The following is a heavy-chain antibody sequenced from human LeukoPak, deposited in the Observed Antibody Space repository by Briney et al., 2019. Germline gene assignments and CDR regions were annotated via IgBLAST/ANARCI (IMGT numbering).Heavy chain of an antibody. V-gene: IGHV4-38-2*01. CDR1: GYSISSGYY. D-gene: IGHD3-10*01. Sequence: SETLSLTCAVSGYSISSGYYWGWIRQPPGKGLEWIGSIYHSGSTYYNPSLKSRVTISVDTSKNQFSLKLSPVTAADTAVYYCARPGGYAXXIWGQGTMVTVSS. CDR2: IYHSGST. CDR3: ARPGGYAXXI. J-gene: IGHJ3*02.